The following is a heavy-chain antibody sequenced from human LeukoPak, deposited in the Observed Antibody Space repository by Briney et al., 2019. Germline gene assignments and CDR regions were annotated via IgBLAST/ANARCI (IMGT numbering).Heavy chain of an antibody. Sequence: SETLSLTCTVSGGTIGTYYWNWIRQPAGKELEWIGRIFTTGGANYNPSLKSRVTMSLDTSKNLFSLKLNSVTAADTAVYYCVRDGPSWGLLWGQGALVTVSS. CDR2: IFTTGGA. V-gene: IGHV4-4*07. CDR1: GGTIGTYY. CDR3: VRDGPSWGLL. J-gene: IGHJ4*02. D-gene: IGHD7-27*01.